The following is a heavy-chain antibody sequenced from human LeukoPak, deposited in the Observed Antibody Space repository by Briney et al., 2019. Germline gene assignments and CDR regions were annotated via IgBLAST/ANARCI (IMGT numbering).Heavy chain of an antibody. CDR1: GFTFSTYW. Sequence: PGGSLRLSCAASGFTFSTYWMHWVRQVPGKGLVWVSRINTDGSSTTDADSVKGRFTISRDNAKNTVDLQMNSLRAEDTAVYYCAGGTSGNYYCDSWGQGTLVTVSS. CDR3: AGGTSGNYYCDS. J-gene: IGHJ4*02. CDR2: INTDGSST. D-gene: IGHD3-10*01. V-gene: IGHV3-74*01.